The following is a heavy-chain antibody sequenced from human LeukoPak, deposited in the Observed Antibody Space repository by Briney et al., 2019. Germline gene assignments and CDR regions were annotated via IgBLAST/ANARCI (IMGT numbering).Heavy chain of an antibody. V-gene: IGHV3-30*03. CDR2: IAYDGSNK. D-gene: IGHD6-13*01. CDR3: ARGPLRGSSWYRGGEDY. J-gene: IGHJ4*02. CDR1: GFIFSNYG. Sequence: GGSLRLSCAASGFIFSNYGMHWVRQAPGKGLEWVAVIAYDGSNKYYADSVKGRFTISRDNSKNTLYLQMNSLRAEDTAVYYCARGPLRGSSWYRGGEDYWGQGTLVTVSS.